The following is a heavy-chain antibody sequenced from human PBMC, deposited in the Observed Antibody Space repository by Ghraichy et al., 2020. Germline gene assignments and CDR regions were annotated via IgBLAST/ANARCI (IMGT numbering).Heavy chain of an antibody. CDR2: INEFNGGT. V-gene: IGHV3-23*01. Sequence: GGSLRLSCVDSTFTFSTYAMNWVRQAPGKGLEWVSTINEFNGGTYYADSVKGRFTVSRDNSKNTLYPQMNSLRVEDTAVYYCAKAYAHAIWGQGTMVTVSS. CDR3: AKAYAHAI. CDR1: TFTFSTYA. J-gene: IGHJ3*02.